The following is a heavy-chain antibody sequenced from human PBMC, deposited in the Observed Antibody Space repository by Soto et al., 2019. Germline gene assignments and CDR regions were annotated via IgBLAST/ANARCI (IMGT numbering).Heavy chain of an antibody. Sequence: QLHESGPGLLKPSETLSLICTVSGGSISSPRYNGGWGRQPPGKGPEWIGTIFHRGSTHYNPSLGGRIATSVDTSKSQGSLTMTSVTAADPAVYYCTSVASGHCDSWGQGAQVTVSS. J-gene: IGHJ4*02. D-gene: IGHD3-9*01. CDR1: GGSISSPRYN. V-gene: IGHV4-39*01. CDR3: TSVASGHCDS. CDR2: IFHRGST.